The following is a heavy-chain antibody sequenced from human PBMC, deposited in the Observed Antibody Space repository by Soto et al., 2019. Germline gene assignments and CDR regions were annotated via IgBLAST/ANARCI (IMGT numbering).Heavy chain of an antibody. CDR2: IYYSGST. J-gene: IGHJ3*02. Sequence: PSETLSLTCTVSGGSISSYYWSWIRQPPGKGLEWIGYIYYSGSTNYNPSLKSRVTISVDTSKNQFSLKLSSVTAADTAMYYCATTTVGDDAFDIWGQGTMVTVSS. V-gene: IGHV4-59*01. CDR3: ATTTVGDDAFDI. CDR1: GGSISSYY. D-gene: IGHD4-17*01.